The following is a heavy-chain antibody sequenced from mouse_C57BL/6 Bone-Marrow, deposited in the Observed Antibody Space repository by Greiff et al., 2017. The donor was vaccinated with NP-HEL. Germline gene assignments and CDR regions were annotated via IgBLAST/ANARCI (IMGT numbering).Heavy chain of an antibody. CDR2: ISYDGSN. V-gene: IGHV3-6*01. CDR1: GYSITSGYY. J-gene: IGHJ1*03. CDR3: AMITTVVADWYFDV. Sequence: EVKLQESGPGLVKPSQSLSLTCSVTGYSITSGYYWNWIRQFPGNKLEWMGYISYDGSNNYNPSLKNRISITRDTSKNQFFLKLNSVTTEDTATYYCAMITTVVADWYFDVWGTGTTVTVSS. D-gene: IGHD1-1*01.